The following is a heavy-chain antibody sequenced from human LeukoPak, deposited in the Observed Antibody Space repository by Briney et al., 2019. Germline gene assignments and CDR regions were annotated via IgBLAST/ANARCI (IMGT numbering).Heavy chain of an antibody. CDR3: ARRGAIVVVPAAHFDY. CDR2: IYYSGST. J-gene: IGHJ4*02. V-gene: IGHV4-39*01. D-gene: IGHD2-2*01. Sequence: RXXPXXXXEWIVSIYYSGSTYYNPSLKSRVTISVDTSKNQFSLKLSSVTAADTAVYYCARRGAIVVVPAAHFDYWGQGTLVTVSS.